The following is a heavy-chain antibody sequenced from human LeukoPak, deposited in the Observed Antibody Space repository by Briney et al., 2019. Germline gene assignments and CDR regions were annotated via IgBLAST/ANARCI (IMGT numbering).Heavy chain of an antibody. J-gene: IGHJ4*02. V-gene: IGHV4-34*01. Sequence: PSETLSLTCAVSGGSISSGGYYWSWIRQPPGKGLEWIGEINHSGSTNYNPSLKSRVTISVDTSKNQFSLKLSSVTAADTAVYYCARGSGWYASFDYWGQGTLVTVSS. D-gene: IGHD6-19*01. CDR1: GGSISSGGYY. CDR2: INHSGST. CDR3: ARGSGWYASFDY.